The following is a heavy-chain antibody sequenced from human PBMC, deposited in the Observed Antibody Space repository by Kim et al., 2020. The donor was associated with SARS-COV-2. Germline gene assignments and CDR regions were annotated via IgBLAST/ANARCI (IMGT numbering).Heavy chain of an antibody. D-gene: IGHD3-10*01. CDR3: ARHSPMVRGVVPGWFDP. V-gene: IGHV4-39*01. CDR1: GDSISSTTYY. J-gene: IGHJ5*02. CDR2: IYYTGTT. Sequence: SETLSLTCSVSGDSISSTTYYWGWVRQPPGRGLEWIGSIYYTGTTHYTPSLKSRFTIAVDTSRNQFSLRLRSVTAADTVVYYCARHSPMVRGVVPGWFDPGGQGGVVTVSS.